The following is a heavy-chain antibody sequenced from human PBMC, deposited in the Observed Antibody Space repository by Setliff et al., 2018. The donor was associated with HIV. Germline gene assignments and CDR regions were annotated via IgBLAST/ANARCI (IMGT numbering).Heavy chain of an antibody. CDR2: ITWNSNNT. Sequence: QPGGSLRPSCTVSGFSFDVYAVHWVRQPPGKGLEWVSGITWNSNNTGYADSVKGRFTISRDNSKSTLYLQVSSLRAEDTAVYFCAKAHWDPLSPDYWGQGTLVTVSS. CDR3: AKAHWDPLSPDY. V-gene: IGHV3-9*01. D-gene: IGHD1-26*01. J-gene: IGHJ4*02. CDR1: GFSFDVYA.